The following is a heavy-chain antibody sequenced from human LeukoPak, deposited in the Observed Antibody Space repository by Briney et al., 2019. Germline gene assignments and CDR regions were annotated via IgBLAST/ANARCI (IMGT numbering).Heavy chain of an antibody. Sequence: GGSLRLSCAASGFTFSSYGMHWVRQAPGKGLEWVAVISYDGSNKYYADSVKGRFTISRDNSKNTLYLQMNSLRAEDTAVHYCAKDQYGGNSDYYYGMDVWGQGATVTVSS. CDR2: ISYDGSNK. CDR3: AKDQYGGNSDYYYGMDV. CDR1: GFTFSSYG. J-gene: IGHJ6*02. V-gene: IGHV3-30*18. D-gene: IGHD4-23*01.